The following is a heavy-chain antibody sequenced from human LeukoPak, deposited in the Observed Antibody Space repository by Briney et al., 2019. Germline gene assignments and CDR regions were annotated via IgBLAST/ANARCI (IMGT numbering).Heavy chain of an antibody. CDR3: ARGSYYSDYATFDV. CDR1: GDSISNSY. D-gene: IGHD4-11*01. Sequence: SETLSLTCTVSGDSISNSYWSWIRQPPGKGLEWIAYIHHSGSTNYNPSLKSRVTMSLDTSKDQFSLKLGSVTAADTAVYYCARGSYYSDYATFDVWGQGTMVTVSS. CDR2: IHHSGST. J-gene: IGHJ3*01. V-gene: IGHV4-59*01.